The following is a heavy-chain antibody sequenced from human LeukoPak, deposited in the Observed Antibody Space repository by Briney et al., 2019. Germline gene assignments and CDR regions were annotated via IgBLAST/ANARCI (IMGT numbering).Heavy chain of an antibody. V-gene: IGHV3-53*01. Sequence: PGGSLGLSCAASGFTVSSNYMSWVRQAPGKGLEWVSVIYSGGSTYYADSVKGRFTISRDNSKNTLYLQMNSLRAEDTAVYYCASGSGSYRTPYYYMDVWGTGTTVTVSS. CDR3: ASGSGSYRTPYYYMDV. D-gene: IGHD3-10*01. CDR1: GFTVSSNY. J-gene: IGHJ6*03. CDR2: IYSGGST.